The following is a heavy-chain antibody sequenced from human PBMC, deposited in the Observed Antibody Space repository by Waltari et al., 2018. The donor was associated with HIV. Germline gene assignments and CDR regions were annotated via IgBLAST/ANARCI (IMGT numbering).Heavy chain of an antibody. Sequence: EVQLVESGGGLVHPGGSLSPSRGASGFTFRASSMNCVRQAPAKGLEWIAYISSSPSPPISYAESVQGRFTISRDNAKDSVFLQMDSLRVDDTAVYFCAEGTTTFDSWGQGTLVTVSS. CDR1: GFTFRASS. V-gene: IGHV3-48*01. CDR2: ISSSPSPPI. D-gene: IGHD1-1*01. CDR3: AEGTTTFDS. J-gene: IGHJ4*02.